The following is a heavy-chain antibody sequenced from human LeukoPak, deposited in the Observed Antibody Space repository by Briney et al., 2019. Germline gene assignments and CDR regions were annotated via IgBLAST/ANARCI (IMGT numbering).Heavy chain of an antibody. CDR2: IYYSGST. CDR1: GSSISSSSYY. J-gene: IGHJ4*02. CDR3: ARHARGGRQLLYYFDY. D-gene: IGHD2-2*01. V-gene: IGHV4-39*01. Sequence: SETLSLTCTVSGSSISSSSYYWGWIRQPPGKGLEWIGSIYYSGSTYYNPSLKSRVTISVDTSKNQFSLKLSSVTAADTAVYYCARHARGGRQLLYYFDYWGQGTLVTVSS.